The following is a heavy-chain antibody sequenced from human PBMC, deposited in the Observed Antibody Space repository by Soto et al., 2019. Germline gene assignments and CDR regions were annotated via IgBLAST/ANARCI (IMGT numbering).Heavy chain of an antibody. CDR1: GFTFNTYT. D-gene: IGHD5-18*01. CDR2: ISYDGSYT. Sequence: GGSLRLSCAASGFTFNTYTMHWVRQAPHKGREWVSVISYDGSYTAYADSVKGRFTISRDNSKDTLYLQMNSLRVEDTATYYCARVRGNTAMVTDDYWGPGTPVTVSS. CDR3: ARVRGNTAMVTDDY. J-gene: IGHJ4*02. V-gene: IGHV3-30*04.